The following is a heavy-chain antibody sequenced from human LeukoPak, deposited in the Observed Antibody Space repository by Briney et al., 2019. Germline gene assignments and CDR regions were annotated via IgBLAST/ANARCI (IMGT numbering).Heavy chain of an antibody. V-gene: IGHV1-2*02. CDR1: GYTFTGYY. J-gene: IGHJ4*02. CDR2: INPNSGGT. Sequence: ASVKVSCKASGYTFTGYYMHWVRQAPGQGLEWMGWINPNSGGTNYAQKFQGRVTMTRDTSISTAYMELSRLRSDDTAVYYCARGYGGHEFLFDYWGQGTLVTVSS. D-gene: IGHD5-12*01. CDR3: ARGYGGHEFLFDY.